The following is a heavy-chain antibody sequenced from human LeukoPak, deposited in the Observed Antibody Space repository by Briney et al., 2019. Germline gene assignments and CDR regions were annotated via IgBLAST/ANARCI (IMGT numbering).Heavy chain of an antibody. Sequence: SQTLSLTCAVSGGSISSGGYSWSWIRQPPGKGLEWIGYIYHSGSTYYNPSLKSRVTISVDRSKSQFSLKLSSVTAADTAVYYCASVSSWSNYYYGMDVWGKGTTVTVSS. D-gene: IGHD6-13*01. J-gene: IGHJ6*04. CDR2: IYHSGST. CDR3: ASVSSWSNYYYGMDV. V-gene: IGHV4-30-2*01. CDR1: GGSISSGGYS.